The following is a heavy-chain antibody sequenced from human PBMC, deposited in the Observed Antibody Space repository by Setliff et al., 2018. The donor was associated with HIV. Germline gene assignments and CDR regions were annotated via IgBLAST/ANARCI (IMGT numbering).Heavy chain of an antibody. CDR3: ARGQYCGGDCYSV. J-gene: IGHJ4*02. D-gene: IGHD2-21*02. CDR2: INPNSGDT. Sequence: ASVKVSCKASGYTFTGYCMHWVRQAPGQGLEWMGWINPNSGDTNYAQKFQGRVTTTRDTSISTAYMELSRLRSDDTAVYYCARGQYCGGDCYSVWGQGTLVTVSS. CDR1: GYTFTGYC. V-gene: IGHV1-2*02.